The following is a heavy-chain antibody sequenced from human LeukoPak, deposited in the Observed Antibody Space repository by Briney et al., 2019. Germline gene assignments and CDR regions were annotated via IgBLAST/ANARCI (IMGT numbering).Heavy chain of an antibody. Sequence: GGSLRLSCAASGFTFTSYAMSWVRQAPGKGLKWVSAISGSGGSTYYADSVKGRFTISRDNSKNTLYLQMNSLRAEDTAVFYCAKDRNFWPGSSGFDYWGQGTLVTVSS. D-gene: IGHD3/OR15-3a*01. J-gene: IGHJ4*02. CDR2: ISGSGGST. V-gene: IGHV3-23*01. CDR1: GFTFTSYA. CDR3: AKDRNFWPGSSGFDY.